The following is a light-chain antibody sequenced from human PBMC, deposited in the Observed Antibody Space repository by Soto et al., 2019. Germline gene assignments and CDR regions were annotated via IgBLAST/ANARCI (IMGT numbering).Light chain of an antibody. CDR2: DAS. CDR3: QQYNSYSRT. CDR1: QSISSW. Sequence: GDRVTITCRASQSISSWLAWYXQKXGKXXKXXXYDASSLESGVPSRFSGSGSGTEFTLTISSLQPDDFATYYCQQYNSYSRTFGQGNKVDIK. J-gene: IGKJ1*01. V-gene: IGKV1-5*01.